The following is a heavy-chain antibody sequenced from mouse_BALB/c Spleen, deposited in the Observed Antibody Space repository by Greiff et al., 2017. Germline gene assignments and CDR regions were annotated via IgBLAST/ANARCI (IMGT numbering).Heavy chain of an antibody. V-gene: IGHV3-2*02. D-gene: IGHD1-2*01. Sequence: DVKLQESGPGLVKPSQSLSLTCTVTGYSITSDYAWNWIRQFPGNKLEWMGYISYSGSTSYNPSLKSRISITRDTSKNQFFLQLNSVTTEDTATYYCARYYGYLFDYWGQGTTLTVSS. CDR3: ARYYGYLFDY. CDR2: ISYSGST. J-gene: IGHJ2*01. CDR1: GYSITSDYA.